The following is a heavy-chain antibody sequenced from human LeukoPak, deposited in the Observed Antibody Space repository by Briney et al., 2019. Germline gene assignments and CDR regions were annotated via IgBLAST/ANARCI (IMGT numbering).Heavy chain of an antibody. CDR3: ARDWGYYDSNVGY. J-gene: IGHJ4*02. Sequence: ASVKVSCKASGYTFTGYYMHWVRQAPGQGLEWRGWINPNSGGTNYAQKFQDRVTMTRDTSISTAYMELSRLRSDDTAVYYCARDWGYYDSNVGYWGQGTLVTVSS. CDR1: GYTFTGYY. CDR2: INPNSGGT. D-gene: IGHD3-22*01. V-gene: IGHV1-2*02.